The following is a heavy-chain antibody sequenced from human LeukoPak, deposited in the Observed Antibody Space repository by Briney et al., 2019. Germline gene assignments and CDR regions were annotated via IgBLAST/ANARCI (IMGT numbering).Heavy chain of an antibody. V-gene: IGHV4-38-2*01. CDR3: ARHAPDCNNTNCYYYYYYMDV. CDR1: GYSISSDYY. J-gene: IGHJ6*03. Sequence: SETLSLTCAVSGYSISSDYYWGWIRQPPGKGLEWIGSIYHSGNTYYNPSLKGRVTISVDTSKNHFSLRLSSLTAADTAVYYCARHAPDCNNTNCYYYYYYMDVWGKGTTVTVSS. CDR2: IYHSGNT. D-gene: IGHD2-2*01.